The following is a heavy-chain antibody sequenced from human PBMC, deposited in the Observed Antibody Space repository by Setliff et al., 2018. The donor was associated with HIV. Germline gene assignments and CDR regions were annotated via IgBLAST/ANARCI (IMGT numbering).Heavy chain of an antibody. CDR3: ARGAYSSIWFSRGLNAFDI. CDR1: GYRFSSYG. D-gene: IGHD6-13*01. CDR2: ISAYNGNT. Sequence: GASVKVSCKASGYRFSSYGISWVRQAPGQGLEWMGWISAYNGNTKYTQKFQGRVTMTTDTSTSTAYMELRSLRSDDTAVYYCARGAYSSIWFSRGLNAFDIWGQGTMVTVSS. V-gene: IGHV1-18*01. J-gene: IGHJ3*02.